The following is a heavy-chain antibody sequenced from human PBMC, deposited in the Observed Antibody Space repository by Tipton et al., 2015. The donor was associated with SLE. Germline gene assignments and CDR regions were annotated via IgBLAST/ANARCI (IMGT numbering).Heavy chain of an antibody. J-gene: IGHJ4*02. D-gene: IGHD6-13*01. CDR1: GGSFSGYY. CDR2: INHSGST. CDR3: AAAGTGHYFDY. Sequence: LRLSCAVYGGSFSGYYWSWIRQPPGKGLEWIGEINHSGSTNYNPSLKSRVTISVDTSKNQFSLKLSSVTAADTAVYYCAAAGTGHYFDYWGQGTLVTVSS. V-gene: IGHV4-34*01.